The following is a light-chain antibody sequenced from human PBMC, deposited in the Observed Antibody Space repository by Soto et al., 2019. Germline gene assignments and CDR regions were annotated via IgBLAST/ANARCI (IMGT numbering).Light chain of an antibody. CDR1: SSNIGGNS. CDR2: DDN. CDR3: GSWDSSLSAYV. V-gene: IGLV1-51*01. J-gene: IGLJ1*01. Sequence: QSVLTQPPSVSAAPGQKVTISCSGSSSNIGGNSVSWYQQLPGTAPKLLIYDDNKRPSGIPDRFSGSKSGKSATRGITGFQTGDEADYYCGSWDSSLSAYVFGTGIKVNVL.